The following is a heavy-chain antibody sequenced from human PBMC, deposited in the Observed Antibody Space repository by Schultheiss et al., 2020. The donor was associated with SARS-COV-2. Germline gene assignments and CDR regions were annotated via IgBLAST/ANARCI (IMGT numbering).Heavy chain of an antibody. CDR3: AREGRGRIAVAGYNWFDP. CDR1: GFTFSSYA. J-gene: IGHJ5*02. V-gene: IGHV3-30-3*01. D-gene: IGHD6-19*01. CDR2: ISYDGSNK. Sequence: GGSLRLSCAASGFTFSSYAMHWVRQAPGKGLEWVAVISYDGSNKYYADSVKGRFTISRDNSKNTLYLQMNSLRAEDTAVYYCAREGRGRIAVAGYNWFDPWGRGTLVTVSS.